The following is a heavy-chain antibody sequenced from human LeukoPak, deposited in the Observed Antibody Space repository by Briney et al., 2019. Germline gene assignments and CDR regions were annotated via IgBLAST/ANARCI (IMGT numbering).Heavy chain of an antibody. J-gene: IGHJ4*02. CDR2: INPNSDGR. V-gene: IGHV1-2*02. CDR3: AREKSPSGDFDF. Sequence: GASVKVSCKASGHTFTDYSVHWVRQAPGQGLEWMAWINPNSDGRSYAQAFQGRLTVTTDTSISTAYMELNSLRSDDTAVYFCAREKSPSGDFDFWGQGTLVTVSS. D-gene: IGHD1-26*01. CDR1: GHTFTDYS.